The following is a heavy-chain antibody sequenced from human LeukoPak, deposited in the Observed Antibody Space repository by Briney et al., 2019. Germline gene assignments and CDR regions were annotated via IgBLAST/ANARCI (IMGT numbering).Heavy chain of an antibody. V-gene: IGHV3-23*01. Sequence: GWALRLSCAASVFTFSSYAKTWVRQAPGRGLEWVSSVDGGGGGTYYADSVKGRFSISRDNAKNTLYLQMNSLRVEDTAVYYCARGRPHGNDYWGQGTLVTVSS. J-gene: IGHJ4*02. CDR2: VDGGGGGT. D-gene: IGHD4-23*01. CDR3: ARGRPHGNDY. CDR1: VFTFSSYA.